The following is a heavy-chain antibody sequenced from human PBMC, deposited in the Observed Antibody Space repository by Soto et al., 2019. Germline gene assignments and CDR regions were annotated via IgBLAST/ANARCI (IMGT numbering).Heavy chain of an antibody. Sequence: QVQLQESGPGLVKASQTLSLTCNVSGGSISSGGYYWTWIRQHPGKGLEWIGNIHHSGSTFYNPSPXSXXSIAVDTSKNHFSLKLSSVTAADTAVYFCVRGVLSWGQGTLVTVSS. CDR2: IHHSGST. D-gene: IGHD3-10*01. CDR1: GGSISSGGYY. V-gene: IGHV4-31*03. CDR3: VRGVLS. J-gene: IGHJ1*01.